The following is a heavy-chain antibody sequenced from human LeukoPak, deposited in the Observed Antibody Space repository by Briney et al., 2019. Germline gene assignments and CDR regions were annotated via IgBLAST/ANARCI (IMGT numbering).Heavy chain of an antibody. V-gene: IGHV3-23*01. D-gene: IGHD2/OR15-2a*01. CDR1: GFTFSSYA. CDR3: AKDFSGYYYNILGLSFDY. CDR2: ISGSGGST. J-gene: IGHJ4*02. Sequence: PGGSLRLSCAASGFTFSSYAMSWVRQAPGKGLEWVSAISGSGGSTYYAGSVKGRFTISRDNSKNTLYLQMNSLRAEDTAVYYCAKDFSGYYYNILGLSFDYWGQGTLVTVSS.